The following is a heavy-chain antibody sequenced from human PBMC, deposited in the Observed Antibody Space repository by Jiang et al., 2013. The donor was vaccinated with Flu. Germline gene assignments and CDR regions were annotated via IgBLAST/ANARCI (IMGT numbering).Heavy chain of an antibody. CDR2: IYYSGST. CDR3: ARGRADXSSSWYYFDY. CDR1: GGSISSGDFY. D-gene: IGHD6-13*01. Sequence: GSGLVKPSQTLSLTCTVSGGSISSGDFYWSWIRQPPGKGLEWIGYIYYSGSTYYNSALKSRDSISIDTSKNQISLKLSSVTAADTAVYYCARGRADXSSSWYYFDYVGPG. J-gene: IGHJ4*02. V-gene: IGHV4-30-4*01.